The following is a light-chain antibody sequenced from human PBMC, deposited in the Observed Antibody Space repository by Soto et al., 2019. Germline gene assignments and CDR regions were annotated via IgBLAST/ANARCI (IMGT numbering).Light chain of an antibody. CDR3: QQRSNWLWT. CDR1: QSVSSY. J-gene: IGKJ1*01. V-gene: IGKV3-11*01. Sequence: EILLTQSPTTLSFSPGEGATLSCRVSQSVSSYLAWYQQKPGQAPRLLIYDASNRATGIPARFSGSGSGTDFTLTISSLEPEDFAAYYCQQRSNWLWTFGQGTKVDI. CDR2: DAS.